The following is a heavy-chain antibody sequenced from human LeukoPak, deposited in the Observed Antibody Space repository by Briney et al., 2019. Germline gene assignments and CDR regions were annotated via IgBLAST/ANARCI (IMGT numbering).Heavy chain of an antibody. CDR2: IYYSGTT. J-gene: IGHJ4*02. D-gene: IGHD3-16*01. Sequence: SETLSLTCTVSGDSIITSSYYWGWVRQPPGGGLEWLGSIYYSGTTHYNPSLKRRVTIYVDTSRNQFSLHLHSATAADTAVFYCARSDYDDYRQIDFWGQGTLVTVSS. V-gene: IGHV4-39*01. CDR1: GDSIITSSYY. CDR3: ARSDYDDYRQIDF.